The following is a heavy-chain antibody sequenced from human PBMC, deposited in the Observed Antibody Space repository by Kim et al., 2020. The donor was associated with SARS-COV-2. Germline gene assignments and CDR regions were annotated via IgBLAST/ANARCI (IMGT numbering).Heavy chain of an antibody. CDR1: GFSLSTSGVG. CDR3: AHVEYYYDRSGSRDAFDI. CDR2: IYWDDDK. Sequence: SGPTLVNPTQTLTLTCTFSGFSLSTSGVGVGWIRQPPGKALEWLALIYWDDDKRYSPSLKSRLTITKDTSKNQVVFKMTNMDPVDTATYYCAHVEYYYDRSGSRDAFDIWGQGTMVTVSS. D-gene: IGHD3-22*01. J-gene: IGHJ3*02. V-gene: IGHV2-5*02.